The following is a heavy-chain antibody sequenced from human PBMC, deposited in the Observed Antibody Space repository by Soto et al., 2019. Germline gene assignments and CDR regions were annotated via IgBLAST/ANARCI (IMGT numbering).Heavy chain of an antibody. CDR1: GFTFSSYW. Sequence: GGSLRLSCAASGFTFSSYWMHWVRQAPGKGLEWVSRIKGDESSTNYADSVKGRFTISRDNAKNTFYLQMNSLRAEDTAVYYCARGAFGAYYFDSWGQGTLVTVSS. CDR2: IKGDESST. V-gene: IGHV3-74*01. CDR3: ARGAFGAYYFDS. D-gene: IGHD3-3*01. J-gene: IGHJ4*02.